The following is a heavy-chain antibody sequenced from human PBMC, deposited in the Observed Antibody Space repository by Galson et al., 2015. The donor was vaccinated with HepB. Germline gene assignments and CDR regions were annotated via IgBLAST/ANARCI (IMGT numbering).Heavy chain of an antibody. D-gene: IGHD6-19*01. V-gene: IGHV3-33*01. Sequence: SLRLSCAASGFTFSSYGMHWVRQAPGKGLEWVAVIWYDGSNKYYADSVKGRFTISRDNSKNTLYLQMNSLRAEDTAVYYCARGPPYSSGWYYFDYWGQGTLVTVSS. J-gene: IGHJ4*02. CDR1: GFTFSSYG. CDR3: ARGPPYSSGWYYFDY. CDR2: IWYDGSNK.